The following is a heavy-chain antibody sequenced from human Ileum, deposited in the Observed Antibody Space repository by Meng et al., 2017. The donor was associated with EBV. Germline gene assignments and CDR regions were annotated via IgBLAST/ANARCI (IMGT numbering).Heavy chain of an antibody. V-gene: IGHV4-61*03. Sequence: QVLTREVCLGPLKPPEPRSPTCPFLGGSVSNNDSHWCLIRQPPGKGLEWIGCMYDSENAKYNPSLNSRVTISIDTTRNHFVLKLTSVTAADTAVYYCAYYFVGRGGPGSWGQGTLVTVSS. J-gene: IGHJ5*02. CDR2: MYDSENA. CDR1: GGSVSNNDSH. CDR3: AYYFVGRGGPGS. D-gene: IGHD3-9*01.